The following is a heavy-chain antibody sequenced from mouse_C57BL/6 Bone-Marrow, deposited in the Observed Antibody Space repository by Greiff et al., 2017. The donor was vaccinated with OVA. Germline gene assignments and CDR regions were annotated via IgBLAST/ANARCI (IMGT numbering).Heavy chain of an antibody. CDR3: ASLITTVVPDY. CDR2: INPSSGYT. CDR1: GYTFTSYW. J-gene: IGHJ2*01. Sequence: QVQLQQSGAELAKPGASVKLSCKASGYTFTSYWMHWVKQRPGQGLEWIGYINPSSGYTKYNQKFKDKATLTADKSSSTAYMQLSSLTYEDSAVYDCASLITTVVPDYWGQGTTLTVSS. D-gene: IGHD1-1*01. V-gene: IGHV1-7*01.